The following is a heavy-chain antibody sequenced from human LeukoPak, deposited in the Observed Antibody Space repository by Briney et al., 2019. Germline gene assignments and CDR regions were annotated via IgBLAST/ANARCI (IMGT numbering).Heavy chain of an antibody. CDR1: GGTFSSYA. J-gene: IGHJ5*02. V-gene: IGHV1-2*02. Sequence: ASVKVSCKASGGTFSSYAISWVRQAPGQGLEWMGWINPNSGGTNYAQKFQGRVTMTRDTSISTAYMELSRLRSDDTAVYYCAREGYNWNYVWFDPWGQGTLVTVSS. CDR3: AREGYNWNYVWFDP. D-gene: IGHD1-7*01. CDR2: INPNSGGT.